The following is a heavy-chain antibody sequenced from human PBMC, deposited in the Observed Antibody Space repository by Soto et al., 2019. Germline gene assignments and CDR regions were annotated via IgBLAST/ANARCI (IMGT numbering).Heavy chain of an antibody. CDR3: AKDSLYCSGGSCYYGGKFDY. Sequence: GGSLRFSCAASGFTFSSYAMSWVRQAPGKGLEWVSAISGSGGSTYYADSVKGRFTISRDNSKNTLYLQMNSLRAEDTAVYYCAKDSLYCSGGSCYYGGKFDYWDQGTLVTVSS. J-gene: IGHJ4*02. D-gene: IGHD2-15*01. CDR2: ISGSGGST. V-gene: IGHV3-23*01. CDR1: GFTFSSYA.